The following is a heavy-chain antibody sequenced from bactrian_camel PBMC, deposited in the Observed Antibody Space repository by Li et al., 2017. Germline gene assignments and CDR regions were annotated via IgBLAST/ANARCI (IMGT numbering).Heavy chain of an antibody. V-gene: IGHV3S1*01. CDR3: AARGRAVFDGCRRLNSDEYNI. Sequence: HVQLVESGGGSVQAGGSLRLSCAASGITYSRYCMGWFRQAPGKEREAVAIMNGGDGSTSYADSVKGRFTFSKDNDARTLHLQMNSLRPEDTAMYYCAARGRAVFDGCRRLNSDEYNIWGQGTQVTVS. D-gene: IGHD2*01. J-gene: IGHJ4*01. CDR1: GITYSRYC. CDR2: MNGGDGST.